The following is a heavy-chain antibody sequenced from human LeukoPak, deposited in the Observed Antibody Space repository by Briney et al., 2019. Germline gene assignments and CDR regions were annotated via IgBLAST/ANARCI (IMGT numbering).Heavy chain of an antibody. D-gene: IGHD1-1*01. CDR3: ARGYGLPDAFDI. J-gene: IGHJ3*02. CDR2: MSGSGGST. V-gene: IGHV3-23*01. CDR1: GFTFSSYG. Sequence: GGSLRLSCAASGFTFSSYGMSWVRQAPGRGPEWVSGMSGSGGSTYYADSVKGRFTISRDNSKNTLYLQMNSLRAEDTAVYYCARGYGLPDAFDIWGQGTMVTVSS.